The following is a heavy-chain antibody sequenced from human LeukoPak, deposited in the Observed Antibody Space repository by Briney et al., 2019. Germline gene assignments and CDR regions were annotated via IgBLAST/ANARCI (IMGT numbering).Heavy chain of an antibody. D-gene: IGHD3-22*01. CDR3: ARSSGYYYDSSGYYEVFDY. J-gene: IGHJ4*02. V-gene: IGHV4-59*13. CDR1: GGPISSYY. CDR2: IYYSGST. Sequence: PSETLSLPCTVSGGPISSYYGSWTRHPPGRGRGGLGNIYYSGSTNYNPSLKSRVTISVDTSKNQFSLKLSSVTAADTAVYYCARSSGYYYDSSGYYEVFDYWGQGTLVTVSS.